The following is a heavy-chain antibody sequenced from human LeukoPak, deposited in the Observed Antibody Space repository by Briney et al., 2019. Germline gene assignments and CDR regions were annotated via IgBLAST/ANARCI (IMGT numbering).Heavy chain of an antibody. CDR1: GGSISSSSYY. V-gene: IGHV4-39*01. CDR2: IYYSGST. D-gene: IGHD6-19*01. CDR3: ARRAVAGPGAFDI. Sequence: SETLSLTCTVSGGSISSSSYYWGWIRQPPGKGLEWIGSIYYSGSTYYNPSLKSRVTISVDTSKNQFSLKLSSVTAADTAVYYCARRAVAGPGAFDIWGQGTMVTVSS. J-gene: IGHJ3*02.